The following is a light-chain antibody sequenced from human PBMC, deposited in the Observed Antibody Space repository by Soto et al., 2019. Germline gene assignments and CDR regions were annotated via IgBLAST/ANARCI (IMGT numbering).Light chain of an antibody. CDR3: QQYGTSPYT. Sequence: DIVLTQSPGTLSLSPGERAMLSCRASQSVRSSYLAWYQQKPGQAPRLLIYGAASRATGVPDRFSGSGSGTDFTFVISGLEPEDFAVYYCQQYGTSPYTFGQGTKVDIK. CDR2: GAA. V-gene: IGKV3-20*01. J-gene: IGKJ2*01. CDR1: QSVRSSY.